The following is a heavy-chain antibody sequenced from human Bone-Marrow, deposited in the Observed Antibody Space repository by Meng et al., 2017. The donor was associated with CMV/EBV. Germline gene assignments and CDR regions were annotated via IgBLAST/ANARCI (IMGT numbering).Heavy chain of an antibody. V-gene: IGHV3-23*01. Sequence: GGSLRLSCAASGFTFSSYAMSWVRQAPGKGLEWVSPISGSGGTTYYADSVKGRFTISRDNSKNTLYLQMNSLRAEDTAVYYCAKEIITGTTAGLDYWGQGTLVTVSS. CDR2: ISGSGGTT. D-gene: IGHD1-7*01. CDR1: GFTFSSYA. CDR3: AKEIITGTTAGLDY. J-gene: IGHJ4*02.